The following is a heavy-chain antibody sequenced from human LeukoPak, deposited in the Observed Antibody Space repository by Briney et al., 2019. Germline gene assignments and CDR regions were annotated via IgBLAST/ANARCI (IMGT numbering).Heavy chain of an antibody. CDR3: AKDIGSYSGY. J-gene: IGHJ4*02. V-gene: IGHV3-23*01. CDR1: GFTFSSYA. D-gene: IGHD1-26*01. Sequence: QPGGSLRLSCAASGFTFSSYAMSWVRQAPGRGVVWVPVISGSCGSTSYAESVKGRFDISKDNSKNTLYLQMNSLRAEDTAVYYCAKDIGSYSGYWGQRTLVTVSS. CDR2: ISGSCGST.